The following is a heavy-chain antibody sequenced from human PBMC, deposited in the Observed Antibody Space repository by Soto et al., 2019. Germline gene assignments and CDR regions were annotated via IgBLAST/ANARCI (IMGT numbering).Heavy chain of an antibody. CDR1: GGTFSSYT. CDR3: ARDSLSGTDAFDI. J-gene: IGHJ3*02. V-gene: IGHV1-69*02. CDR2: IIPILGIA. Sequence: SVKVSCKASGGTFSSYTISWVRQAPGQGLEWMGRIIPILGIANYAQKFQGRVTITADKSTSTAYMELSSLRSEDTAVYYCARDSLSGTDAFDIWGQGTIVTVSS. D-gene: IGHD1-26*01.